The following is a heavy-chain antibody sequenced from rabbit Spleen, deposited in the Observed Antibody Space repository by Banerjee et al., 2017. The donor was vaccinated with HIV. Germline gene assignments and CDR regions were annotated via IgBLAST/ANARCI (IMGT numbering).Heavy chain of an antibody. J-gene: IGHJ4*01. CDR3: ARDSGVGPYIDGYFNL. CDR2: IYSGGGST. CDR1: GLDFSSSYW. V-gene: IGHV1S45*01. D-gene: IGHD3-3*01. Sequence: EESGGDLVQPEGSLTLTCKASGLDFSSSYWICWVRQAPGKGLEWIACIYSGGGSTWYASWAKGRFTISKTSSTTVTLQMTSLTVADTATYFCARDSGVGPYIDGYFNLWGPGTLVTVS.